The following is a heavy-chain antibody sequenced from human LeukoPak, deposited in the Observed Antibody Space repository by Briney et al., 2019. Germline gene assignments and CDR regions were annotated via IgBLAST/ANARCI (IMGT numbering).Heavy chain of an antibody. CDR1: GGSISSSSYY. J-gene: IGHJ4*02. CDR3: ARGYYDSSGYYTEFAN. V-gene: IGHV4-39*07. D-gene: IGHD3-22*01. Sequence: SETLSLTCTVSGGSISSSSYYWDWIRQPPGKGLEWIGSIYYSGSTNYNPSLQSRVTMSVDTSKNKFSLKVTSVTAADTAVYYCARGYYDSSGYYTEFANWGQGTLVTVSS. CDR2: IYYSGST.